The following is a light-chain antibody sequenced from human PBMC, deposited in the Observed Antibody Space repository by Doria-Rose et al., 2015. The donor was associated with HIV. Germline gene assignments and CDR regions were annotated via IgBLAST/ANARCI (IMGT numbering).Light chain of an antibody. J-gene: IGKJ1*01. CDR2: AAS. V-gene: IGKV1-39*01. Sequence: TQSPSSLSASIGDRVPIPCRSSQTVSTYLNWFQQEPGKAPKLLVYAASRLQSGVPSRFSGSGSGTDFTLTISGLQPGDFATYYCQQTYSSPPWTFGQGTKVEMK. CDR3: QQTYSSPPWT. CDR1: QTVSTY.